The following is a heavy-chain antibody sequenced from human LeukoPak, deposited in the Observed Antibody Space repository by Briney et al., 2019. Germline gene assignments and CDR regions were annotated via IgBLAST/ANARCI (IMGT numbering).Heavy chain of an antibody. CDR2: INPNSGGT. V-gene: IGHV1-2*02. J-gene: IGHJ4*02. D-gene: IGHD2-15*01. CDR1: GYTFTGYY. Sequence: GASVKVSCKASGYTFTGYYMHWVRQAPGQGLEWMGWINPNSGGTNYAQKFQGRVTMTRDTSISTAYMELSRLRSDDTAVYYCARGGLPGDIVVVGAADYFDYWGQGTLVTVSS. CDR3: ARGGLPGDIVVVGAADYFDY.